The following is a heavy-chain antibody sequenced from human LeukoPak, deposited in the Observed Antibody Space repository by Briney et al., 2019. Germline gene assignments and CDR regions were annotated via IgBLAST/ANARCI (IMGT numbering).Heavy chain of an antibody. CDR2: IYYSGST. CDR1: GGSISSSSYS. D-gene: IGHD3-22*01. V-gene: IGHV4-30-4*07. J-gene: IGHJ3*02. Sequence: DPSETLSLTCTVSGGSISSSSYSWSWIRQPPGKGLEWIGYIYYSGSTYYNPSLKSRVTISVDTSKNQFSLKLSSVTAADTAVYYCARFFGYYYDSSGHRRAFDIWGQGTMVTVSS. CDR3: ARFFGYYYDSSGHRRAFDI.